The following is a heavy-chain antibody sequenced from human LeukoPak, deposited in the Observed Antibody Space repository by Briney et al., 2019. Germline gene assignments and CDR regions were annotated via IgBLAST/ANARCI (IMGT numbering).Heavy chain of an antibody. CDR3: AKDRIYDFWSGYWLN. CDR2: ISGSGGST. D-gene: IGHD3-3*01. Sequence: GGSLRLSCAASGFTFSSYAMSWVRQAPGKGLERVTAISGSGGSTYYADSVKGRFTISRDNSKNTLYLQMNSLRAEDTAVYYCAKDRIYDFWSGYWLNWGQGTLVTVSS. J-gene: IGHJ4*02. CDR1: GFTFSSYA. V-gene: IGHV3-23*01.